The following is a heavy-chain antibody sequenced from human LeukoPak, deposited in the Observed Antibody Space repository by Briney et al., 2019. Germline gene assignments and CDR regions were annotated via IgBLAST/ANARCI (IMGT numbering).Heavy chain of an antibody. CDR1: GGSISSGDYY. CDR3: ASQYCSSTSCSREPFDY. V-gene: IGHV4-39*01. D-gene: IGHD2-2*01. J-gene: IGHJ4*02. Sequence: SQTLSLTCTVSGGSISSGDYYWGWIRQPPGKGLEWIGSIYYSGSTYYNPSLKSQVTISVDTSKNQFSLKLSSVTAADTAVYYCASQYCSSTSCSREPFDYWGQGTLVTVSS. CDR2: IYYSGST.